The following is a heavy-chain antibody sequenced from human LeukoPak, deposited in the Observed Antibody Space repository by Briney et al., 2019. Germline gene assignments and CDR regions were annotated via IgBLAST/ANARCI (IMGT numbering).Heavy chain of an antibody. J-gene: IGHJ6*02. CDR1: GYSFTSYW. V-gene: IGHV5-10-1*01. Sequence: GESLKMSCKGSGYSFTSYWISWVRQMPGKGLEWMGRIDPSDSYTNYSPSFQGHVTISADKSISTAYLQWSSLKASDTAMYYCARSTTVTTNYYYYGMDVWGQGTTVTVSS. CDR2: IDPSDSYT. D-gene: IGHD4-11*01. CDR3: ARSTTVTTNYYYYGMDV.